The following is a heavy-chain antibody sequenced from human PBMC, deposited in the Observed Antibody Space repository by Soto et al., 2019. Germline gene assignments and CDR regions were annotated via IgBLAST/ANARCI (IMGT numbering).Heavy chain of an antibody. CDR2: ISYDGSNK. V-gene: IGHV3-30*18. J-gene: IGHJ4*02. D-gene: IGHD3-9*01. Sequence: QVQLVESGGGVVQPGRSLRLSCAASGFTFSSHGMHWVRQAPGKGLEWVAVISYDGSNKYYADSVKGRFTISRDNSKNTLYLQMNSLRAEDTAVYYCAKGSLALRYFDWLFDYWGQGTLVTVSS. CDR3: AKGSLALRYFDWLFDY. CDR1: GFTFSSHG.